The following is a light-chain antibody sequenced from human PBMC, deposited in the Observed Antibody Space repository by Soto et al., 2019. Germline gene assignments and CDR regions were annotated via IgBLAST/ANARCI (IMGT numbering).Light chain of an antibody. Sequence: EIVLTQSPGTLSLSPGERATLSCRASQSVSSNYLAWYQQKPGQAPRLLIYGASSRATGIPDRFSGSGSGTDFTLTISRLEPGDCAVYFCQQYGNTPPYTFGQGTKLEIK. CDR1: QSVSSNY. CDR3: QQYGNTPPYT. CDR2: GAS. J-gene: IGKJ2*01. V-gene: IGKV3-20*01.